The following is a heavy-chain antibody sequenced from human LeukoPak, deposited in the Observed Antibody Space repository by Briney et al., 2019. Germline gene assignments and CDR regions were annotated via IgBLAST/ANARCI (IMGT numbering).Heavy chain of an antibody. Sequence: PGGSLRLSCAASGFTFGTYWMTWVRQAPGKGLEWVATMNQDGSEKYYVDSVKGRFTISRDNVMNSLYLQMNSLRVEDTAVYYCASPRFGYWGQGTLVTVS. CDR1: GFTFGTYW. J-gene: IGHJ4*02. V-gene: IGHV3-7*01. D-gene: IGHD3-10*02. CDR2: MNQDGSEK. CDR3: ASPRFGY.